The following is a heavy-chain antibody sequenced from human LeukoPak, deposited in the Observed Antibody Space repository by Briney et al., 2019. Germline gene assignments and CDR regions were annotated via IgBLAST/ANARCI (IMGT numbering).Heavy chain of an antibody. CDR3: ARDKVGDYYYYGMDV. J-gene: IGHJ6*02. CDR1: GFTVSSNY. D-gene: IGHD3-10*01. CDR2: IYSGGNT. Sequence: PGGSLRLSCAASGFTVSSNYMSWVRQAPGKGLEWVSVIYSGGNTYYADSVKGRFTISRDNPKNTLYLQMNSLRAEDTAEYYCARDKVGDYYYYGMDVWGQGTTVTVSS. V-gene: IGHV3-66*01.